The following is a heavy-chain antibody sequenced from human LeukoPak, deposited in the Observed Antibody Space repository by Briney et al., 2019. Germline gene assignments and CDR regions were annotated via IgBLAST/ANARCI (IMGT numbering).Heavy chain of an antibody. CDR3: ATIAAY. CDR1: GFTFDDYA. Sequence: GGSLRLSCAASGFTFDDYAMHWVRQAPGKGLGWVSGISWNSGSIGYADSVKGRFTISRDNAKNSLYLQMNSLRAEDTALYYCATIAAYWGQGTLVTVSS. J-gene: IGHJ4*02. D-gene: IGHD6-25*01. V-gene: IGHV3-9*01. CDR2: ISWNSGSI.